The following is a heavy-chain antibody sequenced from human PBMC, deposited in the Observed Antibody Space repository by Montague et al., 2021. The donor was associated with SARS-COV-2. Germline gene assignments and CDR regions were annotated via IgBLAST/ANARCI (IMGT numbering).Heavy chain of an antibody. Sequence: SLRLSCAAPGFTFDDCAMHWVRQAPGKGLEWVSGISWNSGSVGYADSVKGRFTISRDNAKNSLYLQMNSLRAEDTALYYRAKWTTITFGSGSHPYGMDVWGQGTTVTVSS. D-gene: IGHD3-10*01. CDR2: ISWNSGSV. CDR3: AKWTTITFGSGSHPYGMDV. V-gene: IGHV3-9*01. CDR1: GFTFDDCA. J-gene: IGHJ6*02.